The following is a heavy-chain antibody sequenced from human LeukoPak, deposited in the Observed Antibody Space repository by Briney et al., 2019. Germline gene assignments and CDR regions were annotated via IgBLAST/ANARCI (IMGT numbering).Heavy chain of an antibody. Sequence: SETLSLTCVVYGESFSGYYWTWIRQPPGKGLEWIGEIIDTGSTKYNSSLKSRVTISVDTSKNEFSLNLTSVTAADTAIYYCARDLDYVWGSYRYGYFDYWGQGTLVTVSS. J-gene: IGHJ4*02. CDR2: IIDTGST. D-gene: IGHD3-16*02. CDR1: GESFSGYY. V-gene: IGHV4-34*12. CDR3: ARDLDYVWGSYRYGYFDY.